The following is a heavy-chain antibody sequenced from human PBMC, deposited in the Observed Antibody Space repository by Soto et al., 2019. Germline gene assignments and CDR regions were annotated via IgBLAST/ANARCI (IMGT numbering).Heavy chain of an antibody. J-gene: IGHJ4*02. D-gene: IGHD2-8*01. CDR2: IHYSGST. CDR1: GDSIGTTHSY. V-gene: IGHV4-39*01. Sequence: PSETLSLTCTVSGDSIGTTHSYWAWIRQSPGKGLEWIGNIHYSGSTYYMPSLRSRVTLSVDTSKNQFSLRLTSVPAEDTAVYYCARHEGNGNVWPLDYWGQGILVTVSS. CDR3: ARHEGNGNVWPLDY.